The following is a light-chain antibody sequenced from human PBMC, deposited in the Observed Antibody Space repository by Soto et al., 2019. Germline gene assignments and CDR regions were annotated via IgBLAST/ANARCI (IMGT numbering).Light chain of an antibody. V-gene: IGKV3-11*01. CDR3: QQRTNWPLT. CDR1: QSVTTF. CDR2: DAS. J-gene: IGKJ4*01. Sequence: PGERATLSCRVSQSVTTFLAWYQQKPGQAPRLLIYDASKRATGIPARFSGSGSGTDFTLTISSLEPEDFAVYYCQQRTNWPLTFGGGTKVEIK.